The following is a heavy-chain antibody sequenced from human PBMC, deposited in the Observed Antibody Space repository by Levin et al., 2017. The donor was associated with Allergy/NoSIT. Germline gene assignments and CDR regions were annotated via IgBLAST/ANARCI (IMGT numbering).Heavy chain of an antibody. D-gene: IGHD3-10*01. Sequence: LVASVKVSCKASGYSFTDYYIHWVRQAPGQGPEWMGWINPNSGGTNYAQKFHGRVTMTRDTSISTAYMELSRLQSDDTGVYYCARSPVRGAIIPLYYFDYWGQGTLVTVSS. CDR2: INPNSGGT. J-gene: IGHJ4*02. CDR1: GYSFTDYY. CDR3: ARSPVRGAIIPLYYFDY. V-gene: IGHV1-2*03.